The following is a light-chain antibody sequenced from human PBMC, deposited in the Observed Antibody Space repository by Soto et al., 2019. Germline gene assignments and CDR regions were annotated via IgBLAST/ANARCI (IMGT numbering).Light chain of an antibody. CDR2: DVS. CDR3: SSYTSNNSPLV. Sequence: QSALTQPASVSGSPGQSITFSCTGTSSDVGGYNYVSWYQQHPGKAPKLMIYDVSNRPSGVSNRFSGSKSCNTASLTISGLQAEDEPDYYCSSYTSNNSPLVFGGGTKVTVL. J-gene: IGLJ2*01. V-gene: IGLV2-14*01. CDR1: SSDVGGYNY.